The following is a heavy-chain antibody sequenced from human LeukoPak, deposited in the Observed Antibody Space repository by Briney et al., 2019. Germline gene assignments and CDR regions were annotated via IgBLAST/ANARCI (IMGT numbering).Heavy chain of an antibody. CDR3: ARVGPWVNPDYYYYYMDV. CDR2: IYYSGST. CDR1: GGSISSYY. J-gene: IGHJ6*03. V-gene: IGHV4-59*01. D-gene: IGHD1-14*01. Sequence: SETLSLTCTVSGGSISSYYWSWIRQPPGKGLEWIGYIYYSGSTNYNPSLKNRVTISVDTSKNQFSLRLGSVTAADTAVYYCARVGPWVNPDYYYYYMDVWGKGTTVTVSS.